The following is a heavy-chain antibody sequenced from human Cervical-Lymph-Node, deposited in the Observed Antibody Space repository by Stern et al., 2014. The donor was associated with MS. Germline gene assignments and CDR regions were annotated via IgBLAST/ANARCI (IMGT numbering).Heavy chain of an antibody. CDR1: GYTLTIYY. J-gene: IGHJ6*02. V-gene: IGHV1-46*01. D-gene: IGHD2-15*01. Sequence: QVQLVQSGTEVKKPGASVKVSCKASGYTLTIYYIHWVRQAPGQGLEWMGVNNPRGGRTTYAQKFQGRVTMTRDTSTSTAYMELSSLKSYDTAVYYCASGGEVDGGDVWGQGTTVTVFS. CDR2: NNPRGGRT. CDR3: ASGGEVDGGDV.